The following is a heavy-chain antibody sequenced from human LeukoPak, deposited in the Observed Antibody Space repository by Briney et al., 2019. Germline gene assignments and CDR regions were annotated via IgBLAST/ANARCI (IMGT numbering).Heavy chain of an antibody. D-gene: IGHD4-17*01. CDR1: GGSINSADYS. J-gene: IGHJ4*02. V-gene: IGHV4-30-4*01. CDR2: IFYSGST. CDR3: ARDRGGTAVTTAGYFDN. Sequence: SETLSLTCTVSGGSINSADYSWSWIRQPPGKGLEWIGFIFYSGSTYYNPSLQSRVTISVDTSKNQFSLKLSSVSAADTAVYYCARDRGGTAVTTAGYFDNWGQGTLVTVSS.